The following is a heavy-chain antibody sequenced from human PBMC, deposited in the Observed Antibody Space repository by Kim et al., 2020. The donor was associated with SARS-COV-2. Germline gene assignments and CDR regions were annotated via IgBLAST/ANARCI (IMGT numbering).Heavy chain of an antibody. D-gene: IGHD3-22*01. CDR2: ISGSGGST. J-gene: IGHJ4*02. Sequence: GGSLRLSCAASGFTFSSYAMSWVRQAPGKGLEWVSAISGSGGSTYYADSVKGRFTISRDNSKNTLYLQMNSLRAEDTAVYYCAKAHYYDSSFSWITLNDFDYWGQGTLVTVSS. CDR3: AKAHYYDSSFSWITLNDFDY. CDR1: GFTFSSYA. V-gene: IGHV3-23*01.